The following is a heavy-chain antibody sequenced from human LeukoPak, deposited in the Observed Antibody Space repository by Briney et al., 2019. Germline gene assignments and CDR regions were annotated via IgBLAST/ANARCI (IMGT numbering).Heavy chain of an antibody. Sequence: PSETLSLTCAVSGDSITNSNWWSCVRQPPGKGLEWIGEIYHSGSTNYNPSLKSRVTISVDRSKNQFSLKLRSVTAADTAVYYCARGDSSGYPDYWGQGTLVTVSS. CDR2: IYHSGST. D-gene: IGHD3-22*01. J-gene: IGHJ4*02. CDR3: ARGDSSGYPDY. CDR1: GDSITNSNW. V-gene: IGHV4-4*02.